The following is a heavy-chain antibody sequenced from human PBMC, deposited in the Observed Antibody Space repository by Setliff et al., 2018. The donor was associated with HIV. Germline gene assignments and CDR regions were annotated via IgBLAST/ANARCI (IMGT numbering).Heavy chain of an antibody. Sequence: ASVKVSCKASGYTFTSYGISWVRQAPGQGLEWMGWISAYNGNTNYAQKLQGRVTMTTDTSTSTAYMELRSLRSDDTAVYYCARNSQKGIQPLLLASWGPGTLVTVSS. CDR2: ISAYNGNT. J-gene: IGHJ5*02. V-gene: IGHV1-18*01. CDR3: ARNSQKGIQPLLLAS. CDR1: GYTFTSYG. D-gene: IGHD1-1*01.